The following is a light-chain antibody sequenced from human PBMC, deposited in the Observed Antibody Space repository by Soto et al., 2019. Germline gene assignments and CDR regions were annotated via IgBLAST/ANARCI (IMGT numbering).Light chain of an antibody. V-gene: IGKV1-39*01. CDR2: TAS. CDR1: QSISNY. J-gene: IGKJ1*01. CDR3: QQSYSSPRT. Sequence: DIQMTQKPSSLSASVGDRVTITCWASQSISNYLNWYQQKPGRAPKLLIYTASNLQSGVPSRFSGSGSGTDFTLTISSLQPEDFATYYCQQSYSSPRTFGQGTKVDIK.